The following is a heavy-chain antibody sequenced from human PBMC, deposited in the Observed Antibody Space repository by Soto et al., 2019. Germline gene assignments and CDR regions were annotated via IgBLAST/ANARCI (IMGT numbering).Heavy chain of an antibody. V-gene: IGHV1-46*01. CDR2: INPKGGST. D-gene: IGHD6-19*01. CDR3: AVPKNTLGWYSF. Sequence: QVQVVQSGAEVKKPGASVKVSCKTSGYTFTNYHVHWVRQAPGQGLEWMGAINPKGGSTTYAQHLQGRVTMNSDSSTSTVYMEMGSLRSDDSAVYYCAVPKNTLGWYSFWGQGTLVTVS. CDR1: GYTFTNYH. J-gene: IGHJ4*02.